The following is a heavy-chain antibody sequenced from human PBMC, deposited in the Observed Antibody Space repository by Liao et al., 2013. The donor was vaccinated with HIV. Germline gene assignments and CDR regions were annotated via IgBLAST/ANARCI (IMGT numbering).Heavy chain of an antibody. CDR1: GGSISSYY. CDR3: ARDGQLRFLEWSTFDY. CDR2: VSYGGNS. Sequence: QVQLQESGPGLVKPSETLSLTCTVSGGSISSYYWSWIRQPAGKGLEWIATVSYGGNSFYNPSLKSRATISLDTSKNQFSLKLSSVTAADTAVYYCARDGQLRFLEWSTFDYWGQGTLVTVSS. J-gene: IGHJ4*02. V-gene: IGHV4-59*12. D-gene: IGHD3-3*01.